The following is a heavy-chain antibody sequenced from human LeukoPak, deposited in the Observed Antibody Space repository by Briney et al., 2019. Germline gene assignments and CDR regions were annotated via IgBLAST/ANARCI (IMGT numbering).Heavy chain of an antibody. CDR3: ARGGFGVPFDY. CDR1: GGSINSYY. V-gene: IGHV4-59*01. J-gene: IGHJ4*02. D-gene: IGHD3-3*01. CDR2: ICYSGST. Sequence: SETLSLTCTVSGGSINSYYWSWIRRPPGKGLEWIGYICYSGSTKYNPSLKSRVTISVDTSKNQFSLKLSSVTAADTAVYYCARGGFGVPFDYWGQGTLVTVSS.